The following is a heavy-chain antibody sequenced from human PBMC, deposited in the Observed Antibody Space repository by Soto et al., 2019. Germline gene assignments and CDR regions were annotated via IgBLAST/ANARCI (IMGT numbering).Heavy chain of an antibody. V-gene: IGHV4-39*07. CDR2: IYYSGST. D-gene: IGHD2-15*01. J-gene: IGHJ4*02. CDR1: VVSIGSISYY. CDR3: ARGQVVAAQH. Sequence: PSVTLSLTCTVSVVSIGSISYYCGWICKRPGKGMEWMGSIYYSGSTYYNPSLKSRVTISVDSSKNQFSLKLSSVTAADTAVYYCARGQVVAAQHWGQGTLVTVSS.